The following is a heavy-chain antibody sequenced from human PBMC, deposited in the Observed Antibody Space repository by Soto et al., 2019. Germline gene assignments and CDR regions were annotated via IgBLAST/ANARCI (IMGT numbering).Heavy chain of an antibody. CDR1: GGSISSYY. CDR3: ARDARYYGMDV. V-gene: IGHV4-59*01. CDR2: IYYSAST. Sequence: SETLSLTCTVSGGSISSYYWSWIRQPPGKGLEWIGNIYYSASTNYNPSLKSRVTISVDTSKNQFSLNLTSVTAADTAVYYCARDARYYGMDVWGQGTTVTVSS. J-gene: IGHJ6*02.